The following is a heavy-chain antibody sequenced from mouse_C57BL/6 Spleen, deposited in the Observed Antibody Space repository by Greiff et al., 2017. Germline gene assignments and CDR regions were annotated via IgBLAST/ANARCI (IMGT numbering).Heavy chain of an antibody. J-gene: IGHJ3*01. V-gene: IGHV3-6*01. CDR1: GYSITSGYY. D-gene: IGHD2-4*01. Sequence: EVQLVESGPGLVKPSQSLSLTCSVTGYSITSGYYWNWIRQFPGNKLEWMGYISYDGSNNYNPSLKNRISITRDTSKNQFFLKLNSVTTEDTATYYCARHDYDEGFAYWGQGTLVTVSA. CDR3: ARHDYDEGFAY. CDR2: ISYDGSN.